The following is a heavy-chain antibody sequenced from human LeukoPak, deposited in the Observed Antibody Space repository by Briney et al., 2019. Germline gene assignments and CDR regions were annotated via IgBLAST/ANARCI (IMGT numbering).Heavy chain of an antibody. V-gene: IGHV3-23*01. Sequence: GGSLRLSCAASGFTFSSYAMSWVRQAPGKGLEWVSAISGSGGSTYYADSVKGRFTISRDNSKNTLYLQMNSLRAEDTAVYYCAKDHELVDYYYYMDVWGRGTTVTVSS. CDR3: AKDHELVDYYYYMDV. CDR2: ISGSGGST. J-gene: IGHJ6*03. CDR1: GFTFSSYA. D-gene: IGHD6-13*01.